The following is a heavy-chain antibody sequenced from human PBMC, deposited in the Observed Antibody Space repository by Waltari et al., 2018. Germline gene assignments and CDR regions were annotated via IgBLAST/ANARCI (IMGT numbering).Heavy chain of an antibody. CDR1: GFTFGDYA. CDR2: IRSKAYGGTT. V-gene: IGHV3-49*03. J-gene: IGHJ4*02. Sequence: EVQLVESGGCLVQLWRSLILSCTASGFTFGDYATSWFRHALGMWPDGVGFIRSKAYGGTTESAASVKGRFTISRDDSKIIAYLQMNSLKTEDTAVYYCTRDPLYYDILTGPEYPFDYWGQGTLVTVSS. D-gene: IGHD3-9*01. CDR3: TRDPLYYDILTGPEYPFDY.